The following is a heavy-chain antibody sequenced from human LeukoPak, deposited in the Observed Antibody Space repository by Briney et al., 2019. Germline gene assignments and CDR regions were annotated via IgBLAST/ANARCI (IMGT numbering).Heavy chain of an antibody. Sequence: SETLSLTCAVYGGSFSGYYWSWIRQPPGKGLEWIGEINHSGSTNYNPSLKSRVTIPVDTSKNQFSLKLSSVTAADTAVYYCGRFYDSSGRHPSDAFDIWGQGTMVTVSS. D-gene: IGHD3-22*01. CDR1: GGSFSGYY. V-gene: IGHV4-34*01. CDR3: GRFYDSSGRHPSDAFDI. J-gene: IGHJ3*02. CDR2: INHSGST.